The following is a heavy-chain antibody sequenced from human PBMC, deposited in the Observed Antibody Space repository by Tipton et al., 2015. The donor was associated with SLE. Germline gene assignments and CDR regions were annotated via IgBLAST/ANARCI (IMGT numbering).Heavy chain of an antibody. CDR3: ARSSGYDPYHFDY. CDR1: GGYMSSGSYY. J-gene: IGHJ4*02. D-gene: IGHD5-12*01. V-gene: IGHV4-61*02. CDR2: IYTSGNT. Sequence: TLSLTCSVSGGYMSSGSYYWSWIRQPAGKGLEWIGRIYTSGNTKYNPSLKSRVIISLDTSKNQLSLKLRSVTAADTAVYYCARSSGYDPYHFDYWGQGTLVTVSS.